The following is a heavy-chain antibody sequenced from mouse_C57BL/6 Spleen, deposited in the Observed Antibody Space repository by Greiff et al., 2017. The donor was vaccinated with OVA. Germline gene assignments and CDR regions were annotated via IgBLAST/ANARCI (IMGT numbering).Heavy chain of an antibody. V-gene: IGHV1-55*01. J-gene: IGHJ2*01. D-gene: IGHD2-1*01. CDR2: IYPGSGST. Sequence: VQLQQPGAELVKPGASVKMSCKASGYTFTSYWITWVKQRPGQGLEWIGDIYPGSGSTNYNEKFKSKATLTVDTSSSTAYMQLSSLTSEDSAVYYGARRVYYGNYEDYWGQGTTLTVSS. CDR1: GYTFTSYW. CDR3: ARRVYYGNYEDY.